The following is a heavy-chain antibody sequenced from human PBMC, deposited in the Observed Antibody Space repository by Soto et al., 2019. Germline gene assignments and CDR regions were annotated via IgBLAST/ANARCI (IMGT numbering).Heavy chain of an antibody. Sequence: QVQLVQSGAEVKKPGSSVKVSCKASGGTFSSYAISWVRQAPGQGLEWMGGIIPILGTANYAQKFQGRVTITADESTSTAYMELSSLRSEDTAVYYCGTHVEMATWEGKWGQGTLVTVSS. CDR1: GGTFSSYA. V-gene: IGHV1-69*01. CDR2: IIPILGTA. D-gene: IGHD5-12*01. J-gene: IGHJ4*02. CDR3: GTHVEMATWEGK.